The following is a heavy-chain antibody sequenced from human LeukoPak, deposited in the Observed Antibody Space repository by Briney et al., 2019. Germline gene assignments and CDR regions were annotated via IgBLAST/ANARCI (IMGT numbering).Heavy chain of an antibody. D-gene: IGHD3-10*01. CDR2: ISAYNGNT. CDR3: ARVRTVTMVRGVIIPYYFDY. CDR1: GYTLTDYA. Sequence: ASVKVSCKPSGYTLTDYAINWVRQAPGQGLEWMGWISAYNGNTNYAQKLQGRVTMTTDTSTSTAYMELRSLRSDDTAVYYCARVRTVTMVRGVIIPYYFDYWGQGTLVTVSS. V-gene: IGHV1-18*01. J-gene: IGHJ4*02.